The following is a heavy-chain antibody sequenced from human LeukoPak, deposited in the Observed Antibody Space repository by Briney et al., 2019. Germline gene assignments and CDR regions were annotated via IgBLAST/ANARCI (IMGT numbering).Heavy chain of an antibody. J-gene: IGHJ4*02. CDR2: IDHSRST. Sequence: SESLSLTCAVHGGSFSGSYWSWIRQPPGKRLEWIGEIDHSRSTNYNPSLKSQVTISVDTSKNQFSLKLSSVTAADTAVYYCARGRYCYREGYFNYWGQGTLVTVSS. V-gene: IGHV4-34*01. D-gene: IGHD5-18*01. CDR1: GGSFSGSY. CDR3: ARGRYCYREGYFNY.